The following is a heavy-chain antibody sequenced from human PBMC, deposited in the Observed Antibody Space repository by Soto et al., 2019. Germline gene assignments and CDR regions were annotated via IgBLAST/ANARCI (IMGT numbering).Heavy chain of an antibody. CDR3: ARVKYSSRRSFYS. D-gene: IGHD5-18*01. J-gene: IGHJ4*02. V-gene: IGHV4-34*01. CDR1: GGSFSGYY. Sequence: QVQLQQWGAGLLKPSETLSLTCAVYGGSFSGYYWSWIRQPPGKGLEWIGEINHSGSTNYNPSLKGRVTISVAPSSSQSSLKLSSVTAADTAVYYCARVKYSSRRSFYSWGQGTLVTVSS. CDR2: INHSGST.